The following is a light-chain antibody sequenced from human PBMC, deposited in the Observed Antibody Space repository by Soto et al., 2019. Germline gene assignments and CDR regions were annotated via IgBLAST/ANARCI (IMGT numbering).Light chain of an antibody. Sequence: EIVLTQSPGTLSLSPGERATLSCRAIQSVSTKYLAWYQQKHGQAPCLLIYGASYRANGIPASFSGGGSGTDYTLIISSLQPEDFAVYYYQQYDNWPTFTFGPGTKVDIK. J-gene: IGKJ3*01. CDR2: GAS. CDR1: QSVSTKY. CDR3: QQYDNWPTFT. V-gene: IGKV3-20*01.